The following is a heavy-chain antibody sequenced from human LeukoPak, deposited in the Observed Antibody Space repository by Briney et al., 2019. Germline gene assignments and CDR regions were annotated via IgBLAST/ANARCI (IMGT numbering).Heavy chain of an antibody. CDR2: IYTSGST. Sequence: PSQTLSLTCTVSGGSISSGSYYWSWIRQPAGKGLGWIGRIYTSGSTNYNPSLKSRVTISVDTSKNQFSLKLSSVTAADTAVYYCARQLKQYYYDSSGYYYDIALPQDWGQGTLVTVSS. D-gene: IGHD3-22*01. V-gene: IGHV4-61*02. CDR3: ARQLKQYYYDSSGYYYDIALPQD. CDR1: GGSISSGSYY. J-gene: IGHJ4*02.